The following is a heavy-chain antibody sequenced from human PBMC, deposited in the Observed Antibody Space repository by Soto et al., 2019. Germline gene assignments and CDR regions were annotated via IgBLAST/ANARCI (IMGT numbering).Heavy chain of an antibody. CDR2: IYPGDSDA. J-gene: IGHJ4*03. V-gene: IGHV5-51*01. Sequence: PGESLKISCKGSGYSFSTHWVGCVRQMPGKGLAWMGIIYPGDSDARYSPSFQGQVTISVDESTTTAFLQWSSLKASDSAIYFCASSQGACFSGTSGYFGTRDQETLV. CDR1: GYSFSTHW. CDR3: ASSQGACFSGTSGYFGT. D-gene: IGHD1-26*01.